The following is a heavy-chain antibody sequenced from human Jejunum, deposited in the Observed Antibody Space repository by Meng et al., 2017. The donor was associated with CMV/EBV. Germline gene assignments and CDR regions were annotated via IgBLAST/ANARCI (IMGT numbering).Heavy chain of an antibody. D-gene: IGHD3-3*01. CDR3: ARGSIFVSFDS. J-gene: IGHJ4*02. CDR1: GGSIGSGYYY. Sequence: VQLRGSGPGLRHPSQTLSPTCSVSGGSIGSGYYYWSWTRQPQGKGLEWIGYIHDTGSTYYNPSLKSRVDISLGTSRNHFSLTLSSVTAEDTAVYFCARGSIFVSFDSWGQGTLVTVSS. V-gene: IGHV4-30-4*08. CDR2: IHDTGST.